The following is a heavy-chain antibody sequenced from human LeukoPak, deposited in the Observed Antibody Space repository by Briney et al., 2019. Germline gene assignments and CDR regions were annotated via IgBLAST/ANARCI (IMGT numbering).Heavy chain of an antibody. V-gene: IGHV3-30*04. Sequence: PGGSLRLSCAASGFTFSSYAMHWVRQAPGKGLEWVAVITYDGSNKYYADSVKGRFTISRDNSKNTLYLQMNSLRAEDTAVYYCARDKMEYYYDSSGYYDYWGQGTLVTVSS. D-gene: IGHD3-22*01. J-gene: IGHJ4*02. CDR2: ITYDGSNK. CDR3: ARDKMEYYYDSSGYYDY. CDR1: GFTFSSYA.